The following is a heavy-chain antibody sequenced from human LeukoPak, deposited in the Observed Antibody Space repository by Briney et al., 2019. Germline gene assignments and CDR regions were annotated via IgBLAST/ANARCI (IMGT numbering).Heavy chain of an antibody. J-gene: IGHJ6*03. CDR1: GGSFSGYY. V-gene: IGHV4-34*01. CDR3: ARAPAYSSSWYLYYYYYMDV. Sequence: SETLSLTCAVYGGSFSGYYWSWIRQPPGKGLEWIGEINHSGSTNYNPSLKSRVTISVDTSKNQFSLKLSSMTAADTAVYYCARAPAYSSSWYLYYYYYMDVWGKGTTVTVSS. D-gene: IGHD6-13*01. CDR2: INHSGST.